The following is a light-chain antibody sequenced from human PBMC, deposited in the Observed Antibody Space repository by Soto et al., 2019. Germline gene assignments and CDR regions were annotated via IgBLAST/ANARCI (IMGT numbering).Light chain of an antibody. J-gene: IGKJ1*01. CDR2: DAS. V-gene: IGKV3-11*01. CDR3: MQRIEFPWT. Sequence: EIVLTQSPVIVSLSPGERATLSCMASQSVSSNLAWYQLKPGQAPRLLIYDASNRATGIPDRFSGSGSGTDFTLKISRVEAEDVGVYYCMQRIEFPWTFGQGTKVDIK. CDR1: QSVSSN.